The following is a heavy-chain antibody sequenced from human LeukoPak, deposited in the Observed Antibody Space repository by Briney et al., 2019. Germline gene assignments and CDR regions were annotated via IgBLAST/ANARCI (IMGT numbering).Heavy chain of an antibody. CDR2: ITWNGGST. J-gene: IGHJ6*02. CDR3: ARDGKRVTTQFYYYGIDL. CDR1: GFTFDDYG. Sequence: GGSLRLSCTAAGFTFDDYGMSWVRQTPGKGLEWVAGITWNGGSTDYAVSVRGRFSISRDNAKKSVYLQMNSLRAEDAALYHCARDGKRVTTQFYYYGIDLWGQGTTVTVSS. V-gene: IGHV3-20*01. D-gene: IGHD3-3*01.